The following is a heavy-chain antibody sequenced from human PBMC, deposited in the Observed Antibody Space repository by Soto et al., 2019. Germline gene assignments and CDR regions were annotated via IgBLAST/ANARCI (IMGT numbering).Heavy chain of an antibody. Sequence: GRSLRLSRAASGFTFNTYWMHWFRQAPGKGLVWVSRINSGGGTTTYADSVKGRFTISRDNAKNTLYLQMNSLRAEDTAAYYCVRTYYYESSAAYYYYWGQGTQVTVSS. CDR3: VRTYYYESSAAYYYY. V-gene: IGHV3-74*01. CDR1: GFTFNTYW. D-gene: IGHD3-22*01. J-gene: IGHJ4*02. CDR2: INSGGGTT.